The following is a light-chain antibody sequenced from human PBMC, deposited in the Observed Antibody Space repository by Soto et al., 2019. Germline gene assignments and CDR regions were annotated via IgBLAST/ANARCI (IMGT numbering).Light chain of an antibody. CDR2: NNN. J-gene: IGLJ7*01. Sequence: QSVLTQPPSASGTPGQRVTISCSGSSSNIGSNSVSWFQQLPGRAPKLLLYNNNHRPSGVPGRFSGSKSGPSASLAISGLQSDDEADYYCAAWDDSLDGHVVFGGGTQLTVL. CDR1: SSNIGSNS. CDR3: AAWDDSLDGHVV. V-gene: IGLV1-44*01.